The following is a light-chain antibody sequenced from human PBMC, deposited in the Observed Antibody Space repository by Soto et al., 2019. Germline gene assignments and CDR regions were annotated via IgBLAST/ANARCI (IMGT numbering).Light chain of an antibody. CDR3: AVWDDSLNGVV. CDR1: SSNIGSNT. J-gene: IGLJ2*01. CDR2: SNN. Sequence: QAVVTQAPSSSGTPGQRVTISCSGRSSNIGSNTVYWYQQLPGTAPQLLIYSNNQRPSGVPARFSGSQSGTSASLAINGLQSEDEAEYYCAVWDDSLNGVVFGGGTKVTVL. V-gene: IGLV1-44*01.